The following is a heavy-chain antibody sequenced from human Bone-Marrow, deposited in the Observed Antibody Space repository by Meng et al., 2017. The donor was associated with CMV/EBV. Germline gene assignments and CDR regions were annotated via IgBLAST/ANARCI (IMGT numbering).Heavy chain of an antibody. CDR3: ARTGYDFWSGVFDY. J-gene: IGHJ4*02. Sequence: ASVKVSCKASGYTFTSYGISWVRQAPGQGLEWMGWISAYNGNTNYAQKLQGRVTMTRDTSISTAYMELSRLRSDDTAVYYCARTGYDFWSGVFDYWGQGTLVTVSS. V-gene: IGHV1-18*01. CDR1: GYTFTSYG. CDR2: ISAYNGNT. D-gene: IGHD3-3*01.